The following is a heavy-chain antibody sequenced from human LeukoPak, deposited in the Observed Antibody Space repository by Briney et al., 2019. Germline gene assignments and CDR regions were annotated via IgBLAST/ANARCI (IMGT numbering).Heavy chain of an antibody. J-gene: IGHJ6*03. CDR3: ARLPSKRITMVRNLSPMDV. CDR2: IYYSGST. CDR1: GGSISSYY. V-gene: IGHV4-39*07. D-gene: IGHD3-10*01. Sequence: SETLSLTCTVSGGSISSYYWGWIRQPPGKVLEWIGSIYYSGSTYYNPSLKSRVTISVDTSKNQFSLKLSSVTAADTAVYYCARLPSKRITMVRNLSPMDVWGKGTTVTISS.